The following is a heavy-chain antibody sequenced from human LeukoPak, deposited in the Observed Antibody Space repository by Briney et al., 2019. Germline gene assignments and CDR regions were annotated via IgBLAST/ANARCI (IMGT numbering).Heavy chain of an antibody. D-gene: IGHD3-9*01. J-gene: IGHJ6*02. CDR2: IYYSGST. CDR3: ARVWEQMTGYNYYYGMDV. V-gene: IGHV4-61*01. Sequence: PSETLSLTCTVSGGSISSSSYYWSWIRQPPGKGLEWIGYIYYSGSTNYNPSLKSRVTISVDTSKNQFSLKLSSVTAADTAVYYCARVWEQMTGYNYYYGMDVWGQGTTVTVSS. CDR1: GGSISSSSYY.